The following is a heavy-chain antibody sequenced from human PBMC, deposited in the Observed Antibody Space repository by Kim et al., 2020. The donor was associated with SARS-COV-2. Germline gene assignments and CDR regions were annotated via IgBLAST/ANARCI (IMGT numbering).Heavy chain of an antibody. CDR1: GFTFMNSA. V-gene: IGHV3-23*01. J-gene: IGHJ5*02. Sequence: GGSLRLSCAASGFTFMNSAMGWVRQAPGKGLEWVSAISYTGGSTNDADYVKGRFTISRDNSENKLFLQMTRLRADDTATYYCAKVSREGLVDAWGQGALVTVSS. CDR3: AKVSREGLVDA. CDR2: ISYTGGST. D-gene: IGHD3-9*01.